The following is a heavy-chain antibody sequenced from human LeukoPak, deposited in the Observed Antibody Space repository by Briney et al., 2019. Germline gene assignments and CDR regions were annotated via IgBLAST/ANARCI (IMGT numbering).Heavy chain of an antibody. CDR1: GGSFRGYY. CDR3: ARGRSVRAYYYGSGSSTLDY. CDR2: INHSGST. Sequence: PSETLSLTCAVYGGSFRGYYWSWIRQPPGKGLEWIGEINHSGSTNYNPSLKSRVTTSVDTSKNQFSLKLSSVTAADTAVYYCARGRSVRAYYYGSGSSTLDYWGQGTLVTVSS. V-gene: IGHV4-34*01. D-gene: IGHD3-10*01. J-gene: IGHJ4*02.